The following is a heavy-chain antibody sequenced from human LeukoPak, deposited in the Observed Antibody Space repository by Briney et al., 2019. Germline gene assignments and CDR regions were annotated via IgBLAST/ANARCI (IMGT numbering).Heavy chain of an antibody. Sequence: SETLSLTCAVYGGSFSGYYWSWIPQPPGKGLEWIGEINHSGSTNYNPSLKSRVTISVDTSKNQFSLKLSSVTAADTAVYYCVNDYGGNSDYWGQGTLVTVSS. J-gene: IGHJ4*02. CDR3: VNDYGGNSDY. V-gene: IGHV4-34*01. D-gene: IGHD4-23*01. CDR2: INHSGST. CDR1: GGSFSGYY.